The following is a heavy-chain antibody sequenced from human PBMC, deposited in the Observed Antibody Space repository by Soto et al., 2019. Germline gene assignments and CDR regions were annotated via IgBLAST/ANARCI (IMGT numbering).Heavy chain of an antibody. V-gene: IGHV3-23*01. D-gene: IGHD6-25*01. Sequence: GGSLRLSCVGSGFIFSDYAMSWVRQGPGKGPEWVSAISDSGGTRYYADSVEGRFTISRDNSKKTLYLHLTSLRAEDSAIYYCAKPVTPSIAATVFDFWGQGSPVTVSS. CDR1: GFIFSDYA. J-gene: IGHJ4*02. CDR2: ISDSGGTR. CDR3: AKPVTPSIAATVFDF.